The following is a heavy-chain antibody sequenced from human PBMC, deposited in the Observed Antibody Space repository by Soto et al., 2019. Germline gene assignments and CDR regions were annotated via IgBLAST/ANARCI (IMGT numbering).Heavy chain of an antibody. D-gene: IGHD3-10*01. CDR2: INAGNGNT. V-gene: IGHV1-3*01. CDR3: ARSPGGPMTPGDY. J-gene: IGHJ4*02. Sequence: ASVKVSCKASGYTFTSYAMHWVRQAPGQRLEWMGWINAGNGNTKYSQKFQGRVTITRDTSASTAYMGLSSLRSEDTAVYYCARSPGGPMTPGDYWGQGTLVTVSS. CDR1: GYTFTSYA.